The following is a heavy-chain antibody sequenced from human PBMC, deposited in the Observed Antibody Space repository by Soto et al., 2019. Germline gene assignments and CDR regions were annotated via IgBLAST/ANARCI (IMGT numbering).Heavy chain of an antibody. D-gene: IGHD3-22*01. CDR1: VFSFIRYW. Sequence: PGGSLRLSCAASVFSFIRYWMSWVRQAPGKGLEWLANIKQDGSGKNYVDSVKGRFTISRDNAENSLHLQMNSLRVEDTAVYYCARVWDDTSGYRPFNYWGQGTLVTVPQ. CDR2: IKQDGSGK. CDR3: ARVWDDTSGYRPFNY. V-gene: IGHV3-7*03. J-gene: IGHJ4*02.